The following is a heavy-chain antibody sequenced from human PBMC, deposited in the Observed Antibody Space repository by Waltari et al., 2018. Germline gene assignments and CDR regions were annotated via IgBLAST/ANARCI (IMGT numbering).Heavy chain of an antibody. V-gene: IGHV4-31*03. Sequence: QVQLQESGPGLVKPSQTLSLTCTVSGGSISSGGYYWSWIRQHPGKGLEWIGYIYYSGSTYYNPSRKSRVTISVDTSKNQFSLKLSSVTAADTAVYYCARYFTGGNDFDYWGQGTLVTVSS. CDR2: IYYSGST. CDR3: ARYFTGGNDFDY. J-gene: IGHJ4*02. CDR1: GGSISSGGYY. D-gene: IGHD2-8*02.